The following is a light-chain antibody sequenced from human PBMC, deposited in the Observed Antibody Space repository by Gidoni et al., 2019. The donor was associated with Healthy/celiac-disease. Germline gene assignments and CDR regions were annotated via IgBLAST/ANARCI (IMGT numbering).Light chain of an antibody. CDR2: GAS. Sequence: EIVMTQSSATLSVSPGDRATLSCRASQSVSRNLAWYQQKPGQAPRLLIYGASTRATGIPARFSGSGSGTEFTLTISSLQSEDFAVYYCQQYNNWPPGVTFGPGTKVDIK. V-gene: IGKV3-15*01. CDR3: QQYNNWPPGVT. CDR1: QSVSRN. J-gene: IGKJ3*01.